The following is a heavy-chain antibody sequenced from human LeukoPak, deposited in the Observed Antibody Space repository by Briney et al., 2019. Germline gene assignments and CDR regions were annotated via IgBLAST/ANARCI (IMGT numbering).Heavy chain of an antibody. Sequence: GGSLRLSCAASGFTFTGHSMNWVRQAPGKGLEWISYISSSTSTIYYADSVKGRFTISRDNAKNSLYLQMNSLGAEDTAVYYCAKGYTYGIDYWGQGTLVTVSS. D-gene: IGHD5-18*01. CDR1: GFTFTGHS. CDR3: AKGYTYGIDY. CDR2: ISSSTSTI. J-gene: IGHJ4*02. V-gene: IGHV3-48*01.